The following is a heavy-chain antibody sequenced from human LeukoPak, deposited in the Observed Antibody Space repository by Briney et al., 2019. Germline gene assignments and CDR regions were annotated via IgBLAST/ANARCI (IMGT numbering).Heavy chain of an antibody. CDR2: FDPEDGET. CDR3: AREGITIFGVARRRAFDI. D-gene: IGHD3-3*01. J-gene: IGHJ3*02. CDR1: GYTLTELS. V-gene: IGHV1-24*01. Sequence: ASVKVSCKVSGYTLTELSMHWVRQAPGKGLEWMGGFDPEDGETIYAQKFQGRVTMTEDTSTDTAYMELSSLRSDDTAVYYCAREGITIFGVARRRAFDIWGQGTMVTVSS.